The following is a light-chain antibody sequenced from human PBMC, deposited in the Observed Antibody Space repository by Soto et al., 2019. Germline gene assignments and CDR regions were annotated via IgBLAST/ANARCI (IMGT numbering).Light chain of an antibody. CDR3: QQYNNWPKT. V-gene: IGKV3-15*01. Sequence: EIVMTQSPATLSVTPGERATLSCMASQSVSSNLAWYQQKPGQAPRLLIYGASTRATGIPARFSGSGSGTEFTLTISSLQFEDFAVYYCQQYNNWPKTFGQGTRLEIK. J-gene: IGKJ5*01. CDR2: GAS. CDR1: QSVSSN.